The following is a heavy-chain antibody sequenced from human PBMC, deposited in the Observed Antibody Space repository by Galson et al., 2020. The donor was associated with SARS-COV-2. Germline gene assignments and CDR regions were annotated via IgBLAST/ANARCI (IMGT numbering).Heavy chain of an antibody. D-gene: IGHD6-19*01. V-gene: IGHV3-33*01. CDR1: GFTFSSYG. Sequence: SCAASGFTFSSYGMHWVRQAPGKGLEWVAVIWYDGSNKYYADSVKGRFTISRDNSKNTLYLQMNSLRAEDTAVYYCAGAVAGIRSWCEPWGQGTLGTVAS. CDR3: AGAVAGIRSWCEP. CDR2: IWYDGSNK. J-gene: IGHJ5*02.